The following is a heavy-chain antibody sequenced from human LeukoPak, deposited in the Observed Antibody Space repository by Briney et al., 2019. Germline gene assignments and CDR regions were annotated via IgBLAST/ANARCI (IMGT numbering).Heavy chain of an antibody. J-gene: IGHJ4*02. V-gene: IGHV3-23*01. Sequence: GGSLRLSCAASGFTFSSYAMSWVRQAPGKGLEWVSAISGSGGSTYYADSVKGRFTISRDNSKNTLYLQMNSLRAEDTAVYYCAKDGSRRDEPYYFDYWGQGTLVTVSS. D-gene: IGHD3-10*01. CDR3: AKDGSRRDEPYYFDY. CDR2: ISGSGGST. CDR1: GFTFSSYA.